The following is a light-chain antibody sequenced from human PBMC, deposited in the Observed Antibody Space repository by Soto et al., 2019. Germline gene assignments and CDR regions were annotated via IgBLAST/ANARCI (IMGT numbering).Light chain of an antibody. CDR3: QQSYNTPLT. CDR2: AAS. CDR1: QSISSY. Sequence: DIQMTQSPSSLSASVGDRVTITCRASQSISSYLNWYQQKPGKAPKLLIYAASSSRSGVPSRFSGSGPGTDFTFPISSLQPEDFATYYCQQSYNTPLTFGGGTKVEIK. V-gene: IGKV1-39*01. J-gene: IGKJ4*01.